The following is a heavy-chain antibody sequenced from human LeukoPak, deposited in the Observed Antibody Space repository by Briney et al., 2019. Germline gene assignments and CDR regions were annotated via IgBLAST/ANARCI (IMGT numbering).Heavy chain of an antibody. J-gene: IGHJ4*02. D-gene: IGHD2/OR15-2a*01. CDR1: GYIFTNYG. V-gene: IGHV1-18*01. CDR2: ISGYNSKT. Sequence: ASVKVSCKASGYIFTNYGISWVRQAPGQGLEWMGWISGYNSKTNYAQKFQGRVTMTTDTSTRTAYMELRGLRSDDTAVYYCARLGVVIVTAVEYYFDYWGQGTLVTVSS. CDR3: ARLGVVIVTAVEYYFDY.